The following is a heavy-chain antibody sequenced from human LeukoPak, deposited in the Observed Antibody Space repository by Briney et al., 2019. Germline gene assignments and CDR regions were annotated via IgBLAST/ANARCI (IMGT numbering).Heavy chain of an antibody. J-gene: IGHJ4*02. D-gene: IGHD6-13*01. V-gene: IGHV3-23*01. CDR3: AKEKGLSSSWYGSPFDY. Sequence: PGGSLRLSCAASGFTFSSYAMSWVRQAPGKGLEWVSAISGSGGSTYYADSVKGRFTISRDNSKNTLYLQMNSLRAEDTAVYYCAKEKGLSSSWYGSPFDYWGQGTLVTVSS. CDR2: ISGSGGST. CDR1: GFTFSSYA.